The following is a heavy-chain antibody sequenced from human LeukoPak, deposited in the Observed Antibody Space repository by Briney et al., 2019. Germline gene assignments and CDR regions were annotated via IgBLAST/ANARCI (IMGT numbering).Heavy chain of an antibody. D-gene: IGHD3-10*01. CDR3: ARAIQAMVRGVGYYYMDV. CDR2: IGDGGGST. CDR1: GFTFKSYA. J-gene: IGHJ6*03. V-gene: IGHV3-23*01. Sequence: GGSLRLSCAASGFTFKSYAMSWVRQAPGKGLEWVSVIGDGGGSTYYADSVKGRFTISRDNSKNTLYLQMNSLRAEDTAVYYCARAIQAMVRGVGYYYMDVWGKGTTVTISS.